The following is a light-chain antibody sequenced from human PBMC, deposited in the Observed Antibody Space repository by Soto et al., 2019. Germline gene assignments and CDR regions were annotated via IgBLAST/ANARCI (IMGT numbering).Light chain of an antibody. Sequence: QSALTQPASVSGSPGQSITISCTGTTNDVGDYNYVAWYQQHSGKVPRLMIYEVRNRPSGVSDRFSGSKSGKTASLTIFGLQAEDEADYYCSSYTTSTTQVFGGGTQLTVL. V-gene: IGLV2-14*01. CDR1: TNDVGDYNY. CDR3: SSYTTSTTQV. CDR2: EVR. J-gene: IGLJ2*01.